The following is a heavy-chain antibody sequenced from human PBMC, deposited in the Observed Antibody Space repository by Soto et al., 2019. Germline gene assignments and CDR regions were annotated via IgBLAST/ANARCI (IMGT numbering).Heavy chain of an antibody. V-gene: IGHV3-23*01. CDR3: AKDSWDSSGWFDY. J-gene: IGHJ4*02. Sequence: EVQLLESGGGLVQPGGSLRLSCAASGFTFSSYAMSWVRQAPGKGLEWVSVIRGRGGSTNYADSVKGRLTISRDNSKKTLYLQMNSLRAEDTAVYYCAKDSWDSSGWFDYWGQGTLVTVSS. D-gene: IGHD6-19*01. CDR2: IRGRGGST. CDR1: GFTFSSYA.